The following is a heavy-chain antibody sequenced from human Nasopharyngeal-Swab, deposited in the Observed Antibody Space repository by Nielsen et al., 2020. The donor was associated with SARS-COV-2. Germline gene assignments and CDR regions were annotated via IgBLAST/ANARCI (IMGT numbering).Heavy chain of an antibody. J-gene: IGHJ6*02. D-gene: IGHD3-3*01. CDR3: ARDGLDYDFWSAYFMDV. CDR2: ISHSGTVI. Sequence: GGSLRLSCAASGFTFSDYYMNWIRQAPGKGPEWVSYISHSGTVIRYADSVKGRFTISRDNAKNSLYLQMNSLRAEDTAVYYCARDGLDYDFWSAYFMDVWGQGTTVTVSS. V-gene: IGHV3-11*04. CDR1: GFTFSDYY.